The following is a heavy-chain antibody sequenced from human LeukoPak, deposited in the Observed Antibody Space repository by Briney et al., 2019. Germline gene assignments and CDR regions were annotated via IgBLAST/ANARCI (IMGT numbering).Heavy chain of an antibody. CDR3: ARDKYYDSSGYIFDY. V-gene: IGHV1-69*13. Sequence: SVKVSCKASGYTFTAQYMHWVRQAPGQGLEWMGGIIPIFGTANYAQKFQGRVTITADESTSTAYMELSSLRSEDTAVYYCARDKYYDSSGYIFDYWGQGTLVTVSS. D-gene: IGHD3-22*01. J-gene: IGHJ4*02. CDR2: IIPIFGTA. CDR1: GYTFTAQY.